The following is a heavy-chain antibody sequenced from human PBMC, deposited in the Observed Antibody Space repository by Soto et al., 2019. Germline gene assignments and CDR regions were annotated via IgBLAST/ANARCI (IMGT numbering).Heavy chain of an antibody. CDR1: VFTFSSYG. CDR3: AKDRGYGYYYGMDV. V-gene: IGHV3-30*18. Sequence: GALRVDCPASVFTFSSYGMHWVRQAPGKGLEWVAVISYDGSNKYYADSVKGRFTISRDNSKNTLYLQMNSLRAEDTAVYYCAKDRGYGYYYGMDVWGQGTTVTVSS. J-gene: IGHJ6*02. CDR2: ISYDGSNK. D-gene: IGHD5-18*01.